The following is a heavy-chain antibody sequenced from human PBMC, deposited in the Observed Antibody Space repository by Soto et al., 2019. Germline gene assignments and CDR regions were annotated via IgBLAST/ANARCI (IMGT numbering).Heavy chain of an antibody. D-gene: IGHD6-19*01. Sequence: NPSETLSLTCTVSGGPIAPFYWTWIRQSPGKGLESIGYVYYNGSTNYNPALKGRVTRSLDTSKSQFSLRLSSVTAADTAVYYCARTRGRGQWRDFYFDFCGQVSLVIVSS. V-gene: IGHV4-59*12. CDR3: ARTRGRGQWRDFYFDF. CDR2: VYYNGST. J-gene: IGHJ4*02. CDR1: GGPIAPFY.